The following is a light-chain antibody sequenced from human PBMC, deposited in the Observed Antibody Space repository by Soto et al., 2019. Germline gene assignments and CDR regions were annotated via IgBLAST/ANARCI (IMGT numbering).Light chain of an antibody. Sequence: LSLSTEAAPTVCCRASQTVSSNCLAWCQQRPGQAPRLLIYGASTRAAGIPDRFSGSGSGTDFTLTITRLEPEDSAVYYCQQYSCSPTTFGQGTRLEIK. J-gene: IGKJ5*01. CDR3: QQYSCSPTT. CDR2: GAS. V-gene: IGKV3-20*01. CDR1: QTVSSNC.